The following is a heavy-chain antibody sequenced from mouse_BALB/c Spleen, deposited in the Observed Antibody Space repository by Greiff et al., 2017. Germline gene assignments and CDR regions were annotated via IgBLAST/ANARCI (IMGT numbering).Heavy chain of an antibody. D-gene: IGHD4-1*01. CDR2: IYPGDGDT. Sequence: VQLQQSGAELARPGASVKLSCKASGYTFTSYWMQWVKQRPGQGLEWIGAIYPGDGDTRYTQKFKGKATLTADKSSSTAYMQLSSLASEDSAVYYCARGRRNWPFDYWGQGTTLTVSS. J-gene: IGHJ2*01. V-gene: IGHV1-87*01. CDR3: ARGRRNWPFDY. CDR1: GYTFTSYW.